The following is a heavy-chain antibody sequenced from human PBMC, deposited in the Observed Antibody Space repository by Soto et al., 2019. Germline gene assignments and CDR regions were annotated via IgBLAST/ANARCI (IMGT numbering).Heavy chain of an antibody. Sequence: QVQLVQSGAEVKKPGSSVKVSCKASGGTFSTYTISWVRQAPGQGLEWLGRIIPLFGLPNHAQKFQDRVTITADKSTDTAYLEMNSLRPEDTAVYYCAFDVQTGLVYFDNWGQGTLVTVSS. J-gene: IGHJ4*02. V-gene: IGHV1-69*02. D-gene: IGHD1-1*01. CDR1: GGTFSTYT. CDR2: IIPLFGLP. CDR3: AFDVQTGLVYFDN.